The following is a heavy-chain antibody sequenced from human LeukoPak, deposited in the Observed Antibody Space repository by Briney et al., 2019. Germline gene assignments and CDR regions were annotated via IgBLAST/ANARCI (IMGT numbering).Heavy chain of an antibody. CDR3: AREGLDYYDSSGARNFDY. V-gene: IGHV4-59*01. D-gene: IGHD3-22*01. J-gene: IGHJ4*02. CDR2: IYYSGST. Sequence: SETLSLTCTVSGGSISSYYWSWIRQPPGKGLEWIGYIYYSGSTNYNPSLKSRVTISVDTSKNQFSLKLSSVTAADTAVYYCAREGLDYYDSSGARNFDYWGQGTLVTVSS. CDR1: GGSISSYY.